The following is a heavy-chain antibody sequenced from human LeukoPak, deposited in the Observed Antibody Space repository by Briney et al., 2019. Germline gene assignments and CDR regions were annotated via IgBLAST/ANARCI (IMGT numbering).Heavy chain of an antibody. J-gene: IGHJ4*02. V-gene: IGHV3-7*01. Sequence: GGSLRLSCAASGFTFSSSWMNWVRQAPGKGLELVASIKQDGSEKYYADSVKGRFTISRDNFMSTVYLQMNSLRAEDTAVYYCAKDRQTITIFGVVNTPRANFDYWGQGTLVTVSS. CDR1: GFTFSSSW. D-gene: IGHD3-3*01. CDR3: AKDRQTITIFGVVNTPRANFDY. CDR2: IKQDGSEK.